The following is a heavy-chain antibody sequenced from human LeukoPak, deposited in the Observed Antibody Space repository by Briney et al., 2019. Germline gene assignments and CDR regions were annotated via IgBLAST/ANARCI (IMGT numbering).Heavy chain of an antibody. Sequence: SETLSLTCTVTGGSICSSSYYWGWIRLPPGEGLEWIGSIYYSGSTYYNPSLKSRVTISVDTSKNQFSLKLSSVTAADTAVYYCAREDSSSSDFDYWGQGTLVTVSS. J-gene: IGHJ4*02. CDR2: IYYSGST. CDR3: AREDSSSSDFDY. V-gene: IGHV4-39*02. CDR1: GGSICSSSYY. D-gene: IGHD6-13*01.